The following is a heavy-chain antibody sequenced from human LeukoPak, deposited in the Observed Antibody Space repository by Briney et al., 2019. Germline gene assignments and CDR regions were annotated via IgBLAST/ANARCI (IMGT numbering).Heavy chain of an antibody. CDR3: AKGRIAVAGTTEF. D-gene: IGHD6-19*01. Sequence: PGGSLRLSCAASGFTFSDYAMSWVRQAPGKGMEWVSGISGSGGSTHYADSVKGRFTISRDNSKNTLYVQMNGLRADATAVYYCAKGRIAVAGTTEFWGQGTLVAVSS. V-gene: IGHV3-23*01. CDR2: ISGSGGST. J-gene: IGHJ4*02. CDR1: GFTFSDYA.